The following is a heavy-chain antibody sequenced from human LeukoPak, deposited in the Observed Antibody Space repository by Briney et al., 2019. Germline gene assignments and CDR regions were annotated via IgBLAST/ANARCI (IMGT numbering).Heavy chain of an antibody. CDR2: IYYSGST. D-gene: IGHD3-22*01. CDR3: ARDPSPSSMIVVVIPFGAFDI. V-gene: IGHV4-39*07. CDR1: GGSISSSSYY. J-gene: IGHJ3*02. Sequence: SETLSLTCTVSGGSISSSSYYWGWIRQPPGKGLEWIGSIYYSGSTYYNPSLKSRVTISVDTSKNQFSLKLSSVTAADTAVYYCARDPSPSSMIVVVIPFGAFDIWGQGTMVTVSS.